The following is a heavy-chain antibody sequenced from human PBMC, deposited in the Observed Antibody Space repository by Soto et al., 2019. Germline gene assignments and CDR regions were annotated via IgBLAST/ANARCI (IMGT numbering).Heavy chain of an antibody. D-gene: IGHD1-26*01. J-gene: IGHJ4*02. V-gene: IGHV3-33*01. CDR1: GFTFSSYG. Sequence: QVQLVESGGGVVQPGRSLRLSCAASGFTFSSYGMHWVRQAPGKGLEWVAVIWYDGSNKYYADSVKGRFTISRDNSKNTLYLQMNSLRAEDTAVYYCAREVGAVDYWGQGTLATVSS. CDR3: AREVGAVDY. CDR2: IWYDGSNK.